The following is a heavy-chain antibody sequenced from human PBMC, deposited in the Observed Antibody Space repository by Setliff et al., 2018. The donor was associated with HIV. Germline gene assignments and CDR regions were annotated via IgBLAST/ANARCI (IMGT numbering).Heavy chain of an antibody. Sequence: PGGSLRLSCAASGFIVSSNHMSWVRQAPGKGLEWVSVIYSGGNTYYADSVKGRVTISRDNSKNTLYFQMNSLRAEDTAVYYCAREEGGLYGMDVWGQGTTVTVSS. D-gene: IGHD3-16*01. CDR1: GFIVSSNH. V-gene: IGHV3-66*02. CDR3: AREEGGLYGMDV. J-gene: IGHJ6*02. CDR2: IYSGGNT.